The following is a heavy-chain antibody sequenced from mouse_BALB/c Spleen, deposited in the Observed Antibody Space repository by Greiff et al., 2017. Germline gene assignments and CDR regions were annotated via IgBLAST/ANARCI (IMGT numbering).Heavy chain of an antibody. Sequence: EVMLVESGGDLVKPGGSLKLSCAASGFTFSSYGMSWVRQTPDKRLEWVATISSGGSYTYYPDSVKGRFTISRDNAKNTLYLQMSSLKSEDTAMYYCARPIYYDYDGGFAYWGQGTLVTVSA. CDR2: ISSGGSYT. CDR1: GFTFSSYG. V-gene: IGHV5-6*01. CDR3: ARPIYYDYDGGFAY. D-gene: IGHD2-4*01. J-gene: IGHJ3*01.